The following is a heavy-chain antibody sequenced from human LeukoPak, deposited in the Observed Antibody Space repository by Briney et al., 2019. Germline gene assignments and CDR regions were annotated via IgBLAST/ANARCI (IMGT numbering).Heavy chain of an antibody. V-gene: IGHV3-30*03. CDR1: GFTFSIYG. CDR2: ISYDGSNK. Sequence: GGSLRLSCAASGFTFSIYGMHCVRQAPGKGLEWETFISYDGSNKYYADSVTGRFTIARDNSKNTLYLQMNSLRAEDTAVYYCARGSTYYESSGRVPFDYWGQGTLVTVSS. J-gene: IGHJ4*02. CDR3: ARGSTYYESSGRVPFDY. D-gene: IGHD3-22*01.